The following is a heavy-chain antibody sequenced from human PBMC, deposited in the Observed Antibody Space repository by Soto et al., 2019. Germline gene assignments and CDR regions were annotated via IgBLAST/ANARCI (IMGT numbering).Heavy chain of an antibody. CDR3: TRVSPDCSDGSCYPLN. Sequence: HPGGSLRLSCIASGFTFRDYAISWFRQAPGKGLQWVSFIRSNIWDGTTEYDASVKGRFTISRDDSKTIAYLQMNSLKIEDTGVYYCTRVSPDCSDGSCYPLNWGQGTLVTVSS. CDR2: IRSNIWDGTT. D-gene: IGHD2-15*01. CDR1: GFTFRDYA. V-gene: IGHV3-49*03. J-gene: IGHJ4*02.